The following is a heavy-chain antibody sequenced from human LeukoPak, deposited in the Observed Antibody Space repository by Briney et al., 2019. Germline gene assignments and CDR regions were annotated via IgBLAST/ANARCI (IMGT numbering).Heavy chain of an antibody. Sequence: SVKVSCKASGGTFSSYAISWVRQAPGQGLEWMGGIIPIFGTANYAQKFQGRVTITADKSTSTAYMELSSLRSEDTAVYYCAREGLSGYDFGYFDYWGQGTLVTVSS. CDR3: AREGLSGYDFGYFDY. CDR1: GGTFSSYA. CDR2: IIPIFGTA. D-gene: IGHD5-12*01. V-gene: IGHV1-69*06. J-gene: IGHJ4*02.